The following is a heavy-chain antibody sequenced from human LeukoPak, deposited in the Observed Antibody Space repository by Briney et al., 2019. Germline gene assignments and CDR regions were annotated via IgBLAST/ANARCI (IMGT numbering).Heavy chain of an antibody. CDR1: GFTFSTYA. J-gene: IGHJ4*02. CDR2: ISGRGGST. Sequence: GGSLRLSCAASGFTFSTYAMSWVRQAPGKGLECISTISGRGGSTYYADSVKGRFTISRDDSKNNLYLQMSSLRAEDTALYYCAKKGDGQQLMPFDFWGQGTLVTVSS. CDR3: AKKGDGQQLMPFDF. D-gene: IGHD2-8*01. V-gene: IGHV3-23*01.